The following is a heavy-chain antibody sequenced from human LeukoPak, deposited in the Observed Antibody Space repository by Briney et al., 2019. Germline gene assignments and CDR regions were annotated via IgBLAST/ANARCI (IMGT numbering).Heavy chain of an antibody. CDR2: INAGNGNT. CDR3: ARDKYYYGSGSYLLDYYYYGIDV. V-gene: IGHV1-3*01. D-gene: IGHD3-10*01. CDR1: GYTFTSYA. J-gene: IGHJ6*02. Sequence: ASVKVSCKASGYTFTSYAMHWVRQAPGQRLEWMGWINAGNGNTKYSQKFQGRVTITRDTSASTAYMELSSLRSEDTAVYYCARDKYYYGSGSYLLDYYYYGIDVWGQGTTVTVSS.